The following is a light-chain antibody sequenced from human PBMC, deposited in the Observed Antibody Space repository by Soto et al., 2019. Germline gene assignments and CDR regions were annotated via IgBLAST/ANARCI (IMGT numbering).Light chain of an antibody. CDR2: DAS. CDR1: QDISNY. V-gene: IGKV1-33*01. CDR3: QQYDNLPT. J-gene: IGKJ4*01. Sequence: DIQMTQSPSSLSASVGDRVTITCQASQDISNYSNWYQQKPGKAPKLLIYDASNLETGVPSRFSGSGSGTYFTFTISSLQPEDIATYYCQQYDNLPTFGGGTKVEIK.